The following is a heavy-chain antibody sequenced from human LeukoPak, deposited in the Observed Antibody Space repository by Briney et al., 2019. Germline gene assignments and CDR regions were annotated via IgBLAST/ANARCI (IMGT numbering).Heavy chain of an antibody. J-gene: IGHJ6*02. D-gene: IGHD1-7*01. V-gene: IGHV1-18*01. CDR1: DYTLTSYG. CDR2: ISAYNINT. CDR3: AREQHGVGWNYVSYYYYSMDV. Sequence: ASVKVSCKASDYTLTSYGISWVRQAPGQGLEWMGWISAYNINTNYAQKFQGRVTMTTDTSTSTAYMELRSLRSDDTAVYYCAREQHGVGWNYVSYYYYSMDVWGQGTTVTVSS.